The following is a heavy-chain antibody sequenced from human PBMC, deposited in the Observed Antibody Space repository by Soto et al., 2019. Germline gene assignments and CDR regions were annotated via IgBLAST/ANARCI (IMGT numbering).Heavy chain of an antibody. CDR1: GDSFTNYA. V-gene: IGHV1-69*01. Sequence: QVLLVQSGAEMKQPGSSVSVSCRASGDSFTNYAFTWVRQAPGQGPEWLGGIILALGTPHYSQRFQGRLPITADESSSTVYMELGSLRLDDKAVYYCGRYCTNTKCRGGYYLDLWGQGTLLTVSS. D-gene: IGHD2-8*01. J-gene: IGHJ5*02. CDR2: IILALGTP. CDR3: GRYCTNTKCRGGYYLDL.